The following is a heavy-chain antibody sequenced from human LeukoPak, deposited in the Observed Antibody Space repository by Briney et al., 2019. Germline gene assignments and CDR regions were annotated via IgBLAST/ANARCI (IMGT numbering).Heavy chain of an antibody. V-gene: IGHV1-46*01. CDR1: GYTFTSYY. CDR2: INPSGGST. Sequence: ASVKVSCKTSGYTFTSYYIHWVQQAPGQGLEWMGIINPSGGSTSYAQKFQGRVTMTRDTSTSTVYMELSSLRSEDTAVYYCASDYGDYVAFDIWGQGTMVTVSS. CDR3: ASDYGDYVAFDI. J-gene: IGHJ3*02. D-gene: IGHD4-17*01.